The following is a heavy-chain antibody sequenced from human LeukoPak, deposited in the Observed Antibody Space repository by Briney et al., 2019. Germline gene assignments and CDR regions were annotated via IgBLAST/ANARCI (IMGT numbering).Heavy chain of an antibody. CDR1: GYTFTDYY. D-gene: IGHD2-15*01. V-gene: IGHV1-69-2*01. CDR3: ATDLVVVAQTPNDY. CDR2: VDPEDGET. Sequence: ASVKISCKVSGYTFTDYYMHWVQQAPGKGLEWMGLVDPEDGETIYAEKFQGRVTITADTSTDTAYMELSSLRSEDTAVYYCATDLVVVAQTPNDYWDQGTLVTVSS. J-gene: IGHJ4*02.